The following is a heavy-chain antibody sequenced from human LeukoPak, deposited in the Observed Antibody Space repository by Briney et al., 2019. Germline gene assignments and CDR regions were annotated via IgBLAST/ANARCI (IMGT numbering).Heavy chain of an antibody. Sequence: GGSLRLSCAASGSTLSNSWMSWVRQAPGKGLEWVGRSKSKTDGGTTDYGAPVKGRFSISRDDSKSTLYLQMNSLKTEDTAVYYCATDGYCSAGSCYSYDNWGQGTLVTVSP. CDR3: ATDGYCSAGSCYSYDN. V-gene: IGHV3-15*01. CDR1: GSTLSNSW. D-gene: IGHD2-15*01. J-gene: IGHJ4*02. CDR2: SKSKTDGGTT.